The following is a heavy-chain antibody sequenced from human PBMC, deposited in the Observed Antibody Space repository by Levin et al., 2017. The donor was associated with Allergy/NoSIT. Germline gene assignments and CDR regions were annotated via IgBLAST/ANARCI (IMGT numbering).Heavy chain of an antibody. CDR3: AKLGDSDFWSGYTDQ. V-gene: IGHV3-23*01. D-gene: IGHD3-3*01. CDR1: GFTFSSYA. J-gene: IGHJ4*02. CDR2: ISGSGGST. Sequence: PGGSLRLSCAASGFTFSSYAMSWVRQAPGKGLEWVSAISGSGGSTYYADSVKGRFTISRDNSKNTLYLQMNSLRAEDTAVYYCAKLGDSDFWSGYTDQWGQGTLVTVSS.